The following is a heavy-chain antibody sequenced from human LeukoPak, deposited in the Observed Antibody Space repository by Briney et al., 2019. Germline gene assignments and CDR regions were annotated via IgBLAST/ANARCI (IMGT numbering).Heavy chain of an antibody. V-gene: IGHV1-46*01. CDR2: INPSGGST. CDR3: AFTVSKENWFDP. D-gene: IGHD4-17*01. Sequence: GASGKVSCKASGYTFTSYYMHWVRQAPGQGLEWMGIINPSGGSTSYAQKFQGRVTMTRDTSTSTVYMELSSLRSEDTAVYYCAFTVSKENWFDPWGQGTLVTVSS. CDR1: GYTFTSYY. J-gene: IGHJ5*02.